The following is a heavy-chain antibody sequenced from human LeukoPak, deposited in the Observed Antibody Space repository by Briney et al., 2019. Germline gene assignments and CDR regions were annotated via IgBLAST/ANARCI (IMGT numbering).Heavy chain of an antibody. CDR1: GFTFDDYA. J-gene: IGHJ1*01. D-gene: IGHD5-12*01. V-gene: IGHV3-9*01. CDR3: AKDMSASGFGSFQH. CDR2: ISWNSGSI. Sequence: SLRLSCAASGFTFDDYAMHWVRPAPGKGLEWVSGISWNSGSIGYADSVKGRFTISRDNAKNSLYLQMNSLRAEDTALYYCAKDMSASGFGSFQHWGQGTLVTVSS.